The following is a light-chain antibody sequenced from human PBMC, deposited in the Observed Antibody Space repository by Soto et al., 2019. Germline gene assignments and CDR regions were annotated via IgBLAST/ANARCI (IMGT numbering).Light chain of an antibody. CDR3: QQYGSSLPWT. Sequence: EIVLTQSPGTLSLSPGERATLSCRASQSVSRYLAWYQQKPGQAPSLLIYGASTRATGIPDMFSGSGSGTDFTVTITRLEPEDFAVFYCQQYGSSLPWTFGQGTKVEIK. V-gene: IGKV3-20*01. J-gene: IGKJ1*01. CDR1: QSVSRY. CDR2: GAS.